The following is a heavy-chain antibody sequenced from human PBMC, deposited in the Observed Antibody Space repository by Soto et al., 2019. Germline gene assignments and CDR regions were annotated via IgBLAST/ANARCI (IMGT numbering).Heavy chain of an antibody. D-gene: IGHD6-19*01. V-gene: IGHV1-24*01. CDR3: ATVDGIAVAGTHYYYYGLDV. CDR2: FDPRDGET. CDR1: GYTFTSYY. Sequence: ASVKVSCKASGYTFTSYYMHWVRQAPGQGLEWMGVFDPRDGETIYAQKFQGRVTMTEDTSTDTAYMELSSLRAEDTAVYYCATVDGIAVAGTHYYYYGLDVWGQGTTVTVSS. J-gene: IGHJ6*02.